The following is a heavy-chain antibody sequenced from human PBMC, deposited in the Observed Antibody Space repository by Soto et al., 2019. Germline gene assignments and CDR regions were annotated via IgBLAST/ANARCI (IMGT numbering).Heavy chain of an antibody. Sequence: SGPTLVNPTQTLTLTCTFSGFSLSTSGMCVSWIRQPPGKALEWLALIDWDDDKYYSTSLKTRLTISKDTSKNQVVLTMTNMDPVDTATYYCARSFIAARPLGYYYYGIDVWGPGTTVTAS. J-gene: IGHJ6*02. CDR1: GFSLSTSGMC. CDR2: IDWDDDK. V-gene: IGHV2-70*01. CDR3: ARSFIAARPLGYYYYGIDV. D-gene: IGHD6-6*01.